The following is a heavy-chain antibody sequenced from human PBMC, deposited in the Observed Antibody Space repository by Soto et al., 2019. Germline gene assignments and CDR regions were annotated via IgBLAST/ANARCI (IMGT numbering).Heavy chain of an antibody. CDR2: INHSGST. V-gene: IGHV4-34*01. D-gene: IGHD3-10*01. CDR3: ARGSRGYGRGSGAGMETKYYFDY. J-gene: IGHJ4*02. Sequence: SETLSLTCAVYGGSFSGYYWSWIRQPPGKGLEWIGEINHSGSTNYNPSLKSRVTISVDTSKNQFSLKLSSVTAADTAVYYCARGSRGYGRGSGAGMETKYYFDYWGQGTLVTVSS. CDR1: GGSFSGYY.